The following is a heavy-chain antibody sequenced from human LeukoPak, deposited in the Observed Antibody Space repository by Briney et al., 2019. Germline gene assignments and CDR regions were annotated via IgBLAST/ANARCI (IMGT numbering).Heavy chain of an antibody. V-gene: IGHV1-2*02. CDR2: INPNSGGT. CDR1: GYTFTGYY. CDR3: ARGYSRFDVGFDY. Sequence: GAPVKVSCKASGYTFTGYYMHWVRQAPGQGLEWMGWINPNSGGTNYAQKFQGRVTMTRDTSISTAYMELSRLRSDDTAVYYCARGYSRFDVGFDYWGQGTLVTVSS. D-gene: IGHD6-13*01. J-gene: IGHJ4*02.